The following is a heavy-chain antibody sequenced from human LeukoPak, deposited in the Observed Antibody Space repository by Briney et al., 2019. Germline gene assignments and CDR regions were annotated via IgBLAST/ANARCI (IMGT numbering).Heavy chain of an antibody. D-gene: IGHD3-10*01. Sequence: GGSLRLSRAGSGFTFSSCWMNWIRQAPGKGLEWVANIKQDGSERDYVDSVKGRFTISRDNAKSSLYLQMNSLRVEDTAVYYCARDSDVPFDYWGQGTLVTVSS. CDR2: IKQDGSER. J-gene: IGHJ4*02. V-gene: IGHV3-7*03. CDR1: GFTFSSCW. CDR3: ARDSDVPFDY.